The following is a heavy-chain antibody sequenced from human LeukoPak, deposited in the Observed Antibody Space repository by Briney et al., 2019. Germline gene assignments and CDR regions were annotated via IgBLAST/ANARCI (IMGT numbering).Heavy chain of an antibody. CDR1: GGSFSGYY. V-gene: IGHV4-34*01. D-gene: IGHD3-9*01. CDR2: INHSGST. J-gene: IGHJ5*02. CDR3: ARHNRPHYDILTGYYSGWFDP. Sequence: SETLSLTCAVYGGSFSGYYWSWIRQPPGKGLEWIGEINHSGSTNYNPSLKSRVTISVDTSKNQFSLKLSSVTAADTAVYYCARHNRPHYDILTGYYSGWFDPWGQGTLVTVSS.